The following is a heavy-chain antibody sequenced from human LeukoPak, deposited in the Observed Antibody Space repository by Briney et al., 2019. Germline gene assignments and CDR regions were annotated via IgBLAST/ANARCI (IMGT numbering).Heavy chain of an antibody. J-gene: IGHJ4*02. V-gene: IGHV4-34*01. D-gene: IGHD3-3*01. CDR1: GGSFSGYY. Sequence: NPSETLSLTCAAYGGSFSGYYWSWIRQPPGKGLEWIGEINHSGSTNYNPSLKSRVTISVDTSKNQFSLKLSSVTAADTAVYYCAAPYYDFWSGYSYWGQGTLVTVSS. CDR2: INHSGST. CDR3: AAPYYDFWSGYSY.